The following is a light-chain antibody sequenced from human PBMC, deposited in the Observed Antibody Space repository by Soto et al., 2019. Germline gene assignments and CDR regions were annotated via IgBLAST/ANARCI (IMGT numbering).Light chain of an antibody. V-gene: IGLV2-8*01. CDR2: EVT. J-gene: IGLJ2*01. CDR3: SSYTGNSNFVV. Sequence: QSVLTQPPSASGSPGQSVTISCTGTSSDVGGYKYVSWYQQHPGKAPKLMIFEVTKRPSGVPDRFSGSKSGNTASLTVSGLQSEDEADYYCSSYTGNSNFVVFGGGTKVTVL. CDR1: SSDVGGYKY.